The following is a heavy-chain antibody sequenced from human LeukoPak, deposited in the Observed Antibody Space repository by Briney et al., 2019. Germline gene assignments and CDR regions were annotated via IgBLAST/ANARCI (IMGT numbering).Heavy chain of an antibody. CDR1: GGSISSYD. CDR3: ASGGGAADSAEYFQH. V-gene: IGHV4-4*07. Sequence: NPSETLSLTCTVAGGSISSYDWSWIRQPAGKGQEWIGRIYTSGSTNYNPSLQSRVTISVDNSNNQSSLKLSSVTAADTAVYYCASGGGAADSAEYFQHWGQGTLVTVSS. D-gene: IGHD6-13*01. J-gene: IGHJ1*01. CDR2: IYTSGST.